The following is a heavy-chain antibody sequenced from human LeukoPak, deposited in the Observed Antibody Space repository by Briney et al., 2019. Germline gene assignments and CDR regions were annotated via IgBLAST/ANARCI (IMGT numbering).Heavy chain of an antibody. CDR2: INPNSGGT. D-gene: IGHD2-15*01. J-gene: IGHJ5*02. CDR3: ARDRFCSGGSCYSGWFDP. V-gene: IGHV1-2*02. CDR1: GYTFIGNY. Sequence: GASVKVSCKASGYTFIGNYMHWVRQAPGQGLEWMGWINPNSGGTNYAQKFQGRVTMTRDTSISTAYMELSRLRSDDTAVYYCARDRFCSGGSCYSGWFDPWGQGTLVTVSS.